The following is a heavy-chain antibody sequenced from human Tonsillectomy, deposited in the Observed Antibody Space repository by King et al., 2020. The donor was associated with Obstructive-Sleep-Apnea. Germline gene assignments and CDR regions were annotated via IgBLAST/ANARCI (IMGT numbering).Heavy chain of an antibody. CDR2: MYPGDSDS. CDR1: RYSFTNYW. V-gene: IGHV5-51*01. CDR3: ARRRQFCNTRCFRSGAFEY. J-gene: IGHJ4*02. Sequence: VQLVESGAEAKKPGESLKISCKGSRYSFTNYWIGWVRQLPGKGLEWMGIMYPGDSDSRYSPSFQGHVTMSADKSISTAYLQWSSLKASDTAIYYCARRRQFCNTRCFRSGAFEYWGQGTLVTVSS. D-gene: IGHD2-2*01.